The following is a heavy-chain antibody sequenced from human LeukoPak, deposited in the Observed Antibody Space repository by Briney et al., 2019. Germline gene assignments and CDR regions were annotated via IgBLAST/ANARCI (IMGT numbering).Heavy chain of an antibody. CDR1: GGSFSGYY. V-gene: IGHV4-34*01. J-gene: IGHJ4*02. Sequence: SETLSLTCAVYGGSFSGYYWSWIRQPPGKGLEWIGEINHSGSTNYNPSLKSRVTISVDTSKNQFSLKLSSVTAADTAVYYCARGGRVVPAAPGIYYFDYWGKGTLVTVSS. CDR3: ARGGRVVPAAPGIYYFDY. CDR2: INHSGST. D-gene: IGHD2-2*01.